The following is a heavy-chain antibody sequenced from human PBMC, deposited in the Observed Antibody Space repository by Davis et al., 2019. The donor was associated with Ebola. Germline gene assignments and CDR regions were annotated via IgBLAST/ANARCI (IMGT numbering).Heavy chain of an antibody. J-gene: IGHJ6*02. CDR3: AKGDYDFWSGYKAGRYGMDV. CDR1: GFTFRSYE. D-gene: IGHD3-3*01. V-gene: IGHV3-48*03. Sequence: GGSLRLSCAASGFTFRSYEMHWVRQAPGKGLEWVSYINSIGNTIYYADSVKGRFTISRDNAKNTLYLQMNSLRAEDTAVYYCAKGDYDFWSGYKAGRYGMDVWGQGTTVTVSS. CDR2: INSIGNTI.